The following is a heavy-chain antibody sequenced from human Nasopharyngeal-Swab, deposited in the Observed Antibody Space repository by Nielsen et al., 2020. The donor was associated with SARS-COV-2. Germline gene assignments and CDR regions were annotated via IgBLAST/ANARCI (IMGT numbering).Heavy chain of an antibody. J-gene: IGHJ2*01. V-gene: IGHV3-23*01. Sequence: GESLKISCAASGFTFSGYAMSWVRQAPGKGLGWVSAIGGTGGSTYYADSVKGQFTISRDNSKNTLYLQMNSLRAEDTAVYYCAKDRGCSGGSCYVHWYFDLWGRGTLVTVSS. D-gene: IGHD2-15*01. CDR1: GFTFSGYA. CDR3: AKDRGCSGGSCYVHWYFDL. CDR2: IGGTGGST.